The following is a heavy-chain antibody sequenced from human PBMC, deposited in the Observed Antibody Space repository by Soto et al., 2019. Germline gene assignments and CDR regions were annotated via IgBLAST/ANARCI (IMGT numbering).Heavy chain of an antibody. CDR1: GGTFSSYA. CDR2: IIPIFGTA. V-gene: IGHV1-69*13. Sequence: GASVKVSCKASGGTFSSYAISWVRQAPGQGLEWMGGIIPIFGTANYAQKFQGRVTITADESTSTAYMELSSLRSEDTAVYYCARGRFLEWSQIKDAFDIWGQGTMVTVSS. J-gene: IGHJ3*02. D-gene: IGHD3-3*01. CDR3: ARGRFLEWSQIKDAFDI.